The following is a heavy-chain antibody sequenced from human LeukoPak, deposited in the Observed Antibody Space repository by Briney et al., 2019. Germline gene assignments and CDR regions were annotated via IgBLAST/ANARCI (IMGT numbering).Heavy chain of an antibody. V-gene: IGHV1-8*01. CDR2: MNPKSGNT. J-gene: IGHJ5*02. CDR3: ARGRARAGWPNWFDP. Sequence: GASVKVSCKASGYTLTSYDINWVRQAPGQGLEWMGWMNPKSGNTGYAQKFQGRVTFTRITSIDTAYMELSSLRSDDTAVYYCARGRARAGWPNWFDPWGQGTLVTVSS. D-gene: IGHD5-24*01. CDR1: GYTLTSYD.